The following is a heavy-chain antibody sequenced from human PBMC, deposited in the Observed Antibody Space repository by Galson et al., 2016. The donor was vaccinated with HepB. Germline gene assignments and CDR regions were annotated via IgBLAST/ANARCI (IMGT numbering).Heavy chain of an antibody. CDR1: GFSINTDGEG. D-gene: IGHD3-16*01. Sequence: PALVKPTQTLTLTCTFSGFSINTDGEGVGWIRQAPGKALEWPARIYWDAENRYIVPLRNRLSITKDTSKNQVVLTMTKMDPVDTATYFCAHRLLLNSYAHIGYFDYWGQGALVTVSS. J-gene: IGHJ4*02. CDR3: AHRLLLNSYAHIGYFDY. CDR2: IYWDAEN. V-gene: IGHV2-5*02.